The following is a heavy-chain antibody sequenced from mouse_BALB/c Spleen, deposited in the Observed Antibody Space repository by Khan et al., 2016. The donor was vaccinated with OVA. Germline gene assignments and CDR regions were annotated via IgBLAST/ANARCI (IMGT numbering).Heavy chain of an antibody. V-gene: IGHV2-6-4*01. CDR1: GFSLSRYN. D-gene: IGHD2-14*01. Sequence: VKLEESGPGLVAPSQSLSITCTVSGFSLSRYNIHWVRQPPGKGLEWLGMIWGGGVTDYNSTLKSRLSISKDNSKRQVFLKMNSLQADDTAMYYCARAYYRYDGYYAMDYWGQGTSVTVSS. CDR2: IWGGGVT. CDR3: ARAYYRYDGYYAMDY. J-gene: IGHJ4*01.